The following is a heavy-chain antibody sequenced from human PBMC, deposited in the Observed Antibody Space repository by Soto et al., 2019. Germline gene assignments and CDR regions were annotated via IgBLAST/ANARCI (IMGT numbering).Heavy chain of an antibody. Sequence: PGGSLRLSCAAPGFTFSSYSMNWVRQAPGKGLEWVSSISSSSSYIYYADSVKGRFTISRDNAKNSLYLQMNSLRAGDTAVYYCARVYYDSSGYPYGMDVWGQGTTVTVSS. CDR1: GFTFSSYS. CDR3: ARVYYDSSGYPYGMDV. D-gene: IGHD3-22*01. J-gene: IGHJ6*02. CDR2: ISSSSSYI. V-gene: IGHV3-21*01.